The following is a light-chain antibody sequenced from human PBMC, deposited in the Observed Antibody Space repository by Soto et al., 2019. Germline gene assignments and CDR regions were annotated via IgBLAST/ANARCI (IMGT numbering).Light chain of an antibody. V-gene: IGKV3-11*01. CDR3: QQRSKWPIT. J-gene: IGKJ5*01. CDR2: DAS. CDR1: QSVSSY. Sequence: EIVLTQSPATLSLSPGVRASLSCRASQSVSSYLAWYQQKPGQAPRLLIYDASNRATGIPARFSGSGSGTDFTLTISSLEPEDFAVYSCQQRSKWPITFGQGTRLEI.